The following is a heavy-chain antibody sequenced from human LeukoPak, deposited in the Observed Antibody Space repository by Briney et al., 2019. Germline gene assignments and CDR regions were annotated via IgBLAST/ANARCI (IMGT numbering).Heavy chain of an antibody. V-gene: IGHV3-7*01. J-gene: IGHJ4*02. Sequence: GGSLRLSCAASGFTFSSYWMSWVRQAPGKGLEWVANIKQDGSEKYYVDSVKGRFTISRDNAKNSLYLEMNSLRAEDTAVYYCARDLTYDSSGPSDYWGQGTLVTVSS. CDR2: IKQDGSEK. CDR1: GFTFSSYW. D-gene: IGHD3-22*01. CDR3: ARDLTYDSSGPSDY.